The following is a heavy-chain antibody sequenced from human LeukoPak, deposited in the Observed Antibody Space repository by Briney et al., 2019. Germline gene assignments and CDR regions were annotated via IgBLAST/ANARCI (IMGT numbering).Heavy chain of an antibody. CDR1: GYTFTGYY. CDR3: ARDFSGSWTWDY. Sequence: ASVKVSCKASGYTFTGYYMHWVRQAPGQGLEWMGRINPNSGGTNYAQNFQGRVTLTRDTSTSTDYMEVRSLRSDDTAVYYCARDFSGSWTWDYWGQGTLVTVSS. CDR2: INPNSGGT. V-gene: IGHV1-2*06. D-gene: IGHD5-12*01. J-gene: IGHJ4*02.